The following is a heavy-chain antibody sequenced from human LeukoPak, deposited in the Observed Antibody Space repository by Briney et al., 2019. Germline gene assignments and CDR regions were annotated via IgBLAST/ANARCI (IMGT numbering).Heavy chain of an antibody. V-gene: IGHV3-48*01. Sequence: EGSLRLSCAASGFTFSSYTMNWVRQAPGKGLEWVSCITSSSSTIYYADSVKGRFTISRDNAKNSLYLQMNSLRAEDTAVYYCARVRDAYNYFDYWGQGTLVTVSS. CDR2: ITSSSSTI. CDR3: ARVRDAYNYFDY. CDR1: GFTFSSYT. D-gene: IGHD2-2*01. J-gene: IGHJ4*02.